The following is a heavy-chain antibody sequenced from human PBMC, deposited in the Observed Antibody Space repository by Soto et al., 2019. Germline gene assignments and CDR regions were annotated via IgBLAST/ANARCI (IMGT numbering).Heavy chain of an antibody. J-gene: IGHJ4*02. V-gene: IGHV3-30*18. D-gene: IGHD3-22*01. CDR3: AKDLVAKYYDSSGSPAY. Sequence: PGGSLRLSCAASGFTFSSYGMHWVRQAPGKGLEWVAVISYDGSNKYYADSVKGRFTISRDNSKNTLYLQMNSLRAEDTAVYYCAKDLVAKYYDSSGSPAYWGQGTLVTVPS. CDR2: ISYDGSNK. CDR1: GFTFSSYG.